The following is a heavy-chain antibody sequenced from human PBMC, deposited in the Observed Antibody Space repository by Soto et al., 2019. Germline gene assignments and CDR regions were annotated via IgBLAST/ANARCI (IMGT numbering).Heavy chain of an antibody. Sequence: PSETLSLTCTVSGGSISSSSYYWGWIRQPPGKGLEWIGSIYYSGSTYYNPSLKSRVTISVDTSKNQFSLKLSSVTAADTAVYYCARHCHDGSGSYGWFDPWGQGTLVTVSS. CDR2: IYYSGST. J-gene: IGHJ5*02. CDR1: GGSISSSSYY. D-gene: IGHD3-10*01. CDR3: ARHCHDGSGSYGWFDP. V-gene: IGHV4-39*01.